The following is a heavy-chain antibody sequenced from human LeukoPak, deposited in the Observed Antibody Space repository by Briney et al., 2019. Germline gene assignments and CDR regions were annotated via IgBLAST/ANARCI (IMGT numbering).Heavy chain of an antibody. J-gene: IGHJ4*02. CDR3: ARAGYDY. CDR1: GFTFDDYA. Sequence: GGSLRLSCAASGFTFDDYAMHWVRQAPGKGLEWVANIKQDGSEKYYVDSMKGRFTISRDNAKNSLYLQMNSLRAEDTAVYYCARAGYDYWGQGTLVTVSS. D-gene: IGHD5-12*01. CDR2: IKQDGSEK. V-gene: IGHV3-7*01.